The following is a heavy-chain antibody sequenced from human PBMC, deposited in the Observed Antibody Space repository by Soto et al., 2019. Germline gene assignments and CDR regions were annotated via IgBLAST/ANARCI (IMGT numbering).Heavy chain of an antibody. CDR1: GFTFSSYA. D-gene: IGHD6-19*01. CDR2: ISYDGSNK. CDR3: ARDAGYSSGWYHYYYGMDV. J-gene: IGHJ6*02. Sequence: GGSLRLSCAASGFTFSSYAMHWLLQARGRGLEWVEVISYDGSNKYYADSVKGRFTISRDNSKNTLYLQMNSLRAEDTAVYYCARDAGYSSGWYHYYYGMDVWGQGTTVTVSS. V-gene: IGHV3-30-3*01.